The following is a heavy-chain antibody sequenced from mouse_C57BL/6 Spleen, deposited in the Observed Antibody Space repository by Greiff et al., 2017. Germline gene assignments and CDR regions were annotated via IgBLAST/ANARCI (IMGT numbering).Heavy chain of an antibody. CDR2: IDPSDSYT. CDR1: GYTFPSSW. J-gene: IGHJ4*01. Sequence: QVQLQQPGAELVMPGASVKLSCKASGYTFPSSWMPWVKQRPGQGLGWIGEIDPSDSYTNYNQKFKGKSTLTVDKSSSTAYMQLSSLTSEDSAVYYCARYYYGFYAMDYWGQGTSVTVSS. D-gene: IGHD1-1*01. CDR3: ARYYYGFYAMDY. V-gene: IGHV1-69*01.